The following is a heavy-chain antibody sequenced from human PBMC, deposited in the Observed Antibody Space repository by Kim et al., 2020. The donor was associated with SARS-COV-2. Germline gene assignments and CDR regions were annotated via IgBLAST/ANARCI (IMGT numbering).Heavy chain of an antibody. J-gene: IGHJ4*02. Sequence: GGSLRLSCAASGFTFSSYAMSWVRQAPGKGLEWVSAISGSGGSTYYADSVKGRFTISRDNSKNTLYLQMNSLRAEDTAVYYCAKGGTGGYYDSSGYYPFDYWGQGTLVTVSS. CDR3: AKGGTGGYYDSSGYYPFDY. CDR1: GFTFSSYA. CDR2: ISGSGGST. V-gene: IGHV3-23*01. D-gene: IGHD3-22*01.